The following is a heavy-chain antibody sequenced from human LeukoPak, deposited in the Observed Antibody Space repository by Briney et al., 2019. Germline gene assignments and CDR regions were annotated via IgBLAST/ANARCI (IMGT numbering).Heavy chain of an antibody. D-gene: IGHD7-27*01. V-gene: IGHV4-59*01. CDR1: GGSISSYY. Sequence: SETLSLTCTVSGGSISSYYWSWIRQPPGKGLEWIGYIYYSGSTNYNPSLKSRVTISVDTSKNQSSLKLSSVTAADTAVYYCARDLGAYAFDIWGQETMVTVSS. J-gene: IGHJ3*02. CDR3: ARDLGAYAFDI. CDR2: IYYSGST.